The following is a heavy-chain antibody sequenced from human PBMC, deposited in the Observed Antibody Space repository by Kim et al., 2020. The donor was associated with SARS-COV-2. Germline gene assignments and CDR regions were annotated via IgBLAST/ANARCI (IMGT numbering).Heavy chain of an antibody. D-gene: IGHD3-9*01. CDR1: GFTFSSYA. Sequence: GGSLRLSCAASGFTFSSYAMSWVRQAPGKGLEWVSAISGSGGSTYYADSVKGRFTISRDNSKNTLYLQMNSLRAEDTAVYYCAKDSSYYDILTGYYAFDIWGQGTMVTVSS. V-gene: IGHV3-23*01. CDR2: ISGSGGST. CDR3: AKDSSYYDILTGYYAFDI. J-gene: IGHJ3*02.